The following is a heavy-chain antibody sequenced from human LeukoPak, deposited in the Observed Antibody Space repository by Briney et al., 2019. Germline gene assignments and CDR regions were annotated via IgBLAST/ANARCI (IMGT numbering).Heavy chain of an antibody. CDR2: IYSGGST. V-gene: IGHV3-53*01. Sequence: PGGSLRLSCAASGFTVSSNYMSWVRQAPGKGLEWVSVIYSGGSTYYADSVKGRFTISRDNSKNTLYLQMNSLRAEDTAVYYRARASQVAGTYDAFDIWGQGTMVTVSS. J-gene: IGHJ3*02. CDR1: GFTVSSNY. CDR3: ARASQVAGTYDAFDI. D-gene: IGHD6-19*01.